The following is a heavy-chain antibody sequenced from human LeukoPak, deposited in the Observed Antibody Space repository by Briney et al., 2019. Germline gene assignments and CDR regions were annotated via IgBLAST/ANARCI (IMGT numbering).Heavy chain of an antibody. D-gene: IGHD3-22*01. CDR1: GGTFSSYC. V-gene: IGHV1-69*02. J-gene: IGHJ3*02. CDR2: IIPILGIA. CDR3: ARPLYDSSGYYSGHDAFDI. Sequence: ASVKVSCKASGGTFSSYCITWVRQAPGQGLEGMGRIIPILGIAKYAQKLQGRVTITADKSTSTAYMELSSLRSEDTAVYYCARPLYDSSGYYSGHDAFDIWGLGTMVTVSS.